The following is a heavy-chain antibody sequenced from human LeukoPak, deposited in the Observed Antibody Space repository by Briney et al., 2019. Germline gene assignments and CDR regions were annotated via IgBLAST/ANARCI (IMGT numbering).Heavy chain of an antibody. CDR3: AREIVYAFDI. CDR2: IYSGGST. J-gene: IGHJ3*02. CDR1: GFTVSSDY. Sequence: PGGSLRLSCAASGFTVSSDYMSWVRQAPGKGLEWVSVIYSGGSTYYADSVKGRFTISRHNSKNTLYLQMNSLRAEDTAVYYCAREIVYAFDIWGQGTMVTVSS. D-gene: IGHD2-15*01. V-gene: IGHV3-53*04.